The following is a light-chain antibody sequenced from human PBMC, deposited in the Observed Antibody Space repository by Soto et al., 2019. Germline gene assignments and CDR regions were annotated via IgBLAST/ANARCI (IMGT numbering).Light chain of an antibody. CDR1: QSISSW. J-gene: IGKJ1*01. V-gene: IGKV1-5*01. CDR3: QQNNRYSWT. Sequence: DIPLTQSHSSLSASLARRVDIXCRASQSISSWLAWYQQKPGKAPKLLIYDASSLESGVPSRFSGSGSGTEFTLTISSLQPDDIGTYYCQQNNRYSWTFGQGTKVDIK. CDR2: DAS.